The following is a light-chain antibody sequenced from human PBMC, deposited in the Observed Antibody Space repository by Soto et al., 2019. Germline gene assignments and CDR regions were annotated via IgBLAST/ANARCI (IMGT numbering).Light chain of an antibody. CDR1: QSVRSNF. V-gene: IGKV3-20*01. CDR3: QRYASFRT. CDR2: GAS. Sequence: PGERATLSCRASQSVRSNFLAWYQQKPGQAPRLLIYGASNRATGIPDRFSGSGSGTDFTLTITRLEPEDFAMYYCQRYASFRTFGQGTKVEI. J-gene: IGKJ1*01.